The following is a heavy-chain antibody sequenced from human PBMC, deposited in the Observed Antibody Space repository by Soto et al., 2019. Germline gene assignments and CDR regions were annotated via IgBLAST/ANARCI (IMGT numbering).Heavy chain of an antibody. CDR1: GGTFSSYA. CDR3: AREVRGYKADAFDI. J-gene: IGHJ3*02. CDR2: IIPIFGTA. V-gene: IGHV1-69*06. D-gene: IGHD3-10*01. Sequence: SVKVSCKASGGTFSSYAISWVRQAPGQGLEWMGGIIPIFGTANYAQKFQGRVTITADKSTSTAYMELSSLRSEDTAAYYCAREVRGYKADAFDIWGQGTMVTVSS.